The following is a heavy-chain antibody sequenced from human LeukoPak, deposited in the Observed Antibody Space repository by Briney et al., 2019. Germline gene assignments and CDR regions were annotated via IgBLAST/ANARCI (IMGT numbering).Heavy chain of an antibody. D-gene: IGHD1-14*01. CDR3: ATQQGGNPAY. J-gene: IGHJ4*02. V-gene: IGHV4-59*12. Sequence: SETLSLTCTVSGGSISSYYWSWIRQPPGKGLEWIGYIYYSGSTNYNPSLKSRVTISVDTSKNQFSLKLSSVTAADTAVYYCATQQGGNPAYWGQGTLVTVSS. CDR2: IYYSGST. CDR1: GGSISSYY.